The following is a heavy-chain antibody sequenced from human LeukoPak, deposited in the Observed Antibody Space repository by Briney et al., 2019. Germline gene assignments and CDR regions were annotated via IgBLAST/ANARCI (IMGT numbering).Heavy chain of an antibody. CDR2: IYHSGST. J-gene: IGHJ4*02. Sequence: SGTLSLTCAVSGGSISSSNWWSWVRQPPGKGLEWIGEIYHSGSTNYNPSLKSRVTISVDKSKNQFSLKLSSVTGADTAVYYCARVVVGATSPYYFDYWGQGTLVTVSS. D-gene: IGHD1-26*01. CDR3: ARVVVGATSPYYFDY. V-gene: IGHV4-4*02. CDR1: GGSISSSNW.